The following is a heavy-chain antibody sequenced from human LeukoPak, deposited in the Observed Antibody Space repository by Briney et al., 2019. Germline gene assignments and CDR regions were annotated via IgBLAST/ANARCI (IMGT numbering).Heavy chain of an antibody. Sequence: SQTLSLTCAVSGGSINSGAYSWNWIRQPPGKGLEWIGYIYQSGSTYYNPSLKSRVTISVDMSKNQFSLRLSSVTAADTAVYYCARKAISEDIVVVPAAGFDYWGQGTLVTVSS. J-gene: IGHJ4*02. CDR3: ARKAISEDIVVVPAAGFDY. V-gene: IGHV4-30-2*01. CDR2: IYQSGST. CDR1: GGSINSGAYS. D-gene: IGHD2-2*01.